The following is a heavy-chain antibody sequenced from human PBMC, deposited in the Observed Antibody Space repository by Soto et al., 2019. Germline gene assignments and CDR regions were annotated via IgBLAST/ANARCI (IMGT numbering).Heavy chain of an antibody. V-gene: IGHV4-34*01. CDR3: ARGGITGRISY. J-gene: IGHJ4*02. CDR2: INHSGST. Sequence: PSETLSLTCAVYGGSFSGYYWSWIRQPPGKGLEWIGEINHSGSTNYNPSLKSRVTISVDTSKNQFSLKLSSVTAADTAVYYCARGGITGRISYWGQGTLVTVSS. D-gene: IGHD3-3*02. CDR1: GGSFSGYY.